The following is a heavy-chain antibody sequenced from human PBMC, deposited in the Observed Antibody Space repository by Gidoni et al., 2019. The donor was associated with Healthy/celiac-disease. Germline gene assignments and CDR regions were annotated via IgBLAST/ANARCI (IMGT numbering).Heavy chain of an antibody. V-gene: IGHV1-46*01. CDR3: ARSDSSGYYHYYYYGMDV. Sequence: QVQLVQSGAEVKKPGASVKVSCKASGYTFTSYYMHWVRQAPGQGLEWMGIINPSGGSTSYAQKFQGRVTMTRDTSTSTVYMELSSLRSEDTAVYYCARSDSSGYYHYYYYGMDVWGQGTTVTVSS. CDR2: INPSGGST. J-gene: IGHJ6*02. CDR1: GYTFTSYY. D-gene: IGHD3-22*01.